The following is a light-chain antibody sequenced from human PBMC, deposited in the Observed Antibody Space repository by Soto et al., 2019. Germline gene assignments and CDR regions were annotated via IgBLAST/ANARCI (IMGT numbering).Light chain of an antibody. CDR2: ASS. J-gene: IGKJ1*01. V-gene: IGKV1-39*01. CDR1: QTVKTY. Sequence: DVQMTQEPSSLSASVGDSVTITCRSSQTVKTYLNWYQHKPGKAPQLLIYASSRLQTGVASRFRGSGSVTYFSLTISSLQPEDCATYYCQQTATTPGTFGQGTKVEI. CDR3: QQTATTPGT.